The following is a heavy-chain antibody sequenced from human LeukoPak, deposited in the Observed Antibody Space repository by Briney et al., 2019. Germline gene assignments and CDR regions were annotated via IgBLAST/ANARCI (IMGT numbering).Heavy chain of an antibody. J-gene: IGHJ5*02. CDR3: VPSPATDFWGTYYTAS. Sequence: GGSLRLSCAASGFSVSSNYMSWVRQAPGKGLEWISVLYSGGSTNYADSVKGRFTTSRDDSKNTLYLQMSSLRADDTAVYYCVPSPATDFWGTYYTASWGQGTLVIVSS. D-gene: IGHD3-3*01. CDR2: LYSGGST. CDR1: GFSVSSNY. V-gene: IGHV3-53*05.